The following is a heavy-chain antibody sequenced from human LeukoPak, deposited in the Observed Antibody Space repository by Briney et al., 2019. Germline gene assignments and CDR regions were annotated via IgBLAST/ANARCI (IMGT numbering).Heavy chain of an antibody. V-gene: IGHV3-23*01. Sequence: GGSLRLSCAASGFTFSSYAMSWVRQAPGKGLEWVSAISGSGGSTYYPDSVKGRFTISRDNSKNTLYLQMDSLRAEDTAVYYCAKSPGTMVRGVSYFDYWGQGTLVTVSS. CDR3: AKSPGTMVRGVSYFDY. CDR1: GFTFSSYA. CDR2: ISGSGGST. D-gene: IGHD3-10*01. J-gene: IGHJ4*02.